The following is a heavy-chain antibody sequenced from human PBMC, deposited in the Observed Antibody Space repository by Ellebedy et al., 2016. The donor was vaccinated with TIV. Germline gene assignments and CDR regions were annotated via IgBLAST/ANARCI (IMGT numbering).Heavy chain of an antibody. CDR3: AREGVEEPFDY. J-gene: IGHJ4*02. CDR2: IYYSGST. CDR1: GGSISSGGYY. V-gene: IGHV4-31*03. D-gene: IGHD2-15*01. Sequence: LRLXCTVSGGSISSGGYYWSWIRQHPGKGLEWIGYIYYSGSTYYNPSLKSRVTISVDTSKSQFSLKLSSVTAADTAVYYCAREGVEEPFDYWGQGTLVTVSS.